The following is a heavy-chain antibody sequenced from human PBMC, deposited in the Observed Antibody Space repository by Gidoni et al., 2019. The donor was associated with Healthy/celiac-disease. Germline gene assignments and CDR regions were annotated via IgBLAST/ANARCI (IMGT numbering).Heavy chain of an antibody. V-gene: IGHV4-31*03. CDR3: AREKIVVVPADPRPSLHYYYGMDV. CDR1: GGSISSGGYY. J-gene: IGHJ6*02. Sequence: QVQLQESGPGLVKPSQTLSLTCTVSGGSISSGGYYWSWIRQHPGKGLEWIGYIYYSGSTYYNPSLKSRVTISVDTSKNQFSLKLSSVTAADTAVYYCAREKIVVVPADPRPSLHYYYGMDVWGQGTTVTVSS. D-gene: IGHD2-2*01. CDR2: IYYSGST.